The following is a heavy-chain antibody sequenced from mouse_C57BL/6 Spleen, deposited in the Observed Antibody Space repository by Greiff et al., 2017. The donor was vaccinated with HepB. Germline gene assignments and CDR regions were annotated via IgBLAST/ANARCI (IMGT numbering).Heavy chain of an antibody. V-gene: IGHV2-9-1*01. J-gene: IGHJ1*03. Sequence: VKLMESGPGLVAPSQSLSITCTVSGFSLTSYAISWVRQPPGKGLEWLGVIWTGGGTNYNSALKSRLSISKDNSKSQVFLKMNSLQTDDTARYYCARSASTADGGYFDVWGTGTTVTVSS. CDR3: ARSASTADGGYFDV. CDR1: GFSLTSYA. CDR2: IWTGGGT.